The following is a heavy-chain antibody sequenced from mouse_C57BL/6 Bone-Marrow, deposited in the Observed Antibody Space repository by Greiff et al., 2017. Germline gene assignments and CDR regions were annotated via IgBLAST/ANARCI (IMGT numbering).Heavy chain of an antibody. CDR3: AREGRVWYAMDY. D-gene: IGHD1-1*01. J-gene: IGHJ4*01. V-gene: IGHV3-6*01. CDR2: ISYDGSN. CDR1: GYSITSGYY. Sequence: EVKLMESGPGLVKPSQSLSLTCSVTGYSITSGYYWNWIRQFPGNKLEWMGYISYDGSNNYNPSLKNRISITRDTSKNQFFLKLNSVTTEDTATYYCAREGRVWYAMDYWGQGTSVTVSS.